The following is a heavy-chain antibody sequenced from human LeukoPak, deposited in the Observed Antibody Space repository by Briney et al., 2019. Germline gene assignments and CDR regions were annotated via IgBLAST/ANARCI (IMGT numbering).Heavy chain of an antibody. CDR3: ARERGTMVRRPHKRYYYYMDV. D-gene: IGHD3-10*01. Sequence: GGSLRLSCAASGFTFSDYDMSWIRQAPGKGLEWVSYISSSGSTIYYADSVKGRFTISRDNAKNSLYLQMNSLRAEDTAVYYCARERGTMVRRPHKRYYYYMDVWGKGTTVTVSS. CDR1: GFTFSDYD. J-gene: IGHJ6*03. CDR2: ISSSGSTI. V-gene: IGHV3-11*01.